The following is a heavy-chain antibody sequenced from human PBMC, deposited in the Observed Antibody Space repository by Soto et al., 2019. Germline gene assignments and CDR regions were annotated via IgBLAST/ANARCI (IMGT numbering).Heavy chain of an antibody. CDR1: GFTFSSYA. J-gene: IGHJ6*02. CDR3: AREFYPTDFWSRDYYYYGMDV. D-gene: IGHD3-3*01. CDR2: ISYDGSNK. V-gene: IGHV3-30-3*01. Sequence: PGGSLRLSCAASGFTFSSYAMHWVRQAPGKGQERVAVISYDGSNKYYADSVKGRFTISRDNSKNTLYLQMNSLRAEDTAVYYCAREFYPTDFWSRDYYYYGMDVWGQGTTVTVSS.